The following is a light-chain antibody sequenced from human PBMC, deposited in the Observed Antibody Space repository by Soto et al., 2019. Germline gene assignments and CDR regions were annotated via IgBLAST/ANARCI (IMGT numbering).Light chain of an antibody. Sequence: VVMTQTPNSVPVTLGQPASISCRSNQSLVHSDGIAYFSWFQQRPGRSPRRLIYKVSNRDSGVPARFSGSGSGTDFALKISRVEAEDVGLYYCMLGTFLPITFGQGGLLENK. CDR2: KVS. J-gene: IGKJ5*01. V-gene: IGKV2-30*02. CDR3: MLGTFLPIT. CDR1: QSLVHSDGIAY.